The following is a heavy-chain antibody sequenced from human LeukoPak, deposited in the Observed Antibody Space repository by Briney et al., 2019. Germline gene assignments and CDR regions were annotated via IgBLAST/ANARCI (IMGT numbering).Heavy chain of an antibody. D-gene: IGHD5-18*01. V-gene: IGHV4-59*01. CDR3: ARDRGYSYGYDAFDI. Sequence: SETLSLTCTVSGGSISSYYWSWIRQPPGKGLEWIGYINYSGITNYNPSLKSRVTISVDTSKNQFSLKLSSVTAADTAVYYCARDRGYSYGYDAFDIWGQGTMVTVSS. CDR2: INYSGIT. CDR1: GGSISSYY. J-gene: IGHJ3*02.